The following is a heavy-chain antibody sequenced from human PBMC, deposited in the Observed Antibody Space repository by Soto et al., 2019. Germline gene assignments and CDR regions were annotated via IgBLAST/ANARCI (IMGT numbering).Heavy chain of an antibody. Sequence: QVQLVESGGGVVQPGRSLRLSCAASGFTFSSYAMHWVRQAPGKGLEWVAVISYDGSNKYYADSVKGRFTISRDNSKNTLYLQMNSLRAEDTAVYYCARDDGSGSYYSPRQYYYYGMDVWGQGTTVTVSS. CDR3: ARDDGSGSYYSPRQYYYYGMDV. CDR2: ISYDGSNK. D-gene: IGHD3-10*01. V-gene: IGHV3-30-3*01. CDR1: GFTFSSYA. J-gene: IGHJ6*02.